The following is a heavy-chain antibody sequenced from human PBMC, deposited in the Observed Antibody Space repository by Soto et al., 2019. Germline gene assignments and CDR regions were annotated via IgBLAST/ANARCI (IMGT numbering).Heavy chain of an antibody. V-gene: IGHV3-33*08. J-gene: IGHJ3*02. D-gene: IGHD3-3*01. Sequence: GGSLRLSCAASGFTFSSYAMSWVRQAPGKGLEWVSVIWDDGSNKYYADSVKGRFTISRDNSKNTLYLQMNSLRAEDTAVYYCARAYDFWSGSSHRVAFDIWGQGTMVTVSS. CDR1: GFTFSSYA. CDR2: IWDDGSNK. CDR3: ARAYDFWSGSSHRVAFDI.